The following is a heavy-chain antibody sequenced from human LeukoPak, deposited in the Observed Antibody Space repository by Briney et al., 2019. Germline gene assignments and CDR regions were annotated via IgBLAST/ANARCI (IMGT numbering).Heavy chain of an antibody. V-gene: IGHV3-21*01. CDR2: ISSRSNHI. J-gene: IGHJ2*01. CDR3: AGPYCSNGVCHRWYFDL. Sequence: GGSLRLSCAASGFTFSSFGMSWVRQDPGKGLEWVSFISSRSNHIYYADSVQGRFTISRDSAKNSLFLQMDSLRAEDTAVYFCAGPYCSNGVCHRWYFDLWGRGTLVTVSS. D-gene: IGHD2-8*01. CDR1: GFTFSSFG.